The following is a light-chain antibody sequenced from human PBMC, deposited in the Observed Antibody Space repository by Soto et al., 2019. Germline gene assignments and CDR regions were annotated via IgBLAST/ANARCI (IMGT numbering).Light chain of an antibody. J-gene: IGKJ2*01. Sequence: PGESATVSCRASQSVSANYLAWYQQKPGQAPRLLIYGASSRATGIPDRFSGSGSETDFTLTISRLEPEDFAVYYCQQYGSSPFTFGQGTKLEIK. CDR1: QSVSANY. CDR3: QQYGSSPFT. CDR2: GAS. V-gene: IGKV3-20*01.